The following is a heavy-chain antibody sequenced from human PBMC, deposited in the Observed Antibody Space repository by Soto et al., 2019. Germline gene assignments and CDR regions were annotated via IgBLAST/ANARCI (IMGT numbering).Heavy chain of an antibody. V-gene: IGHV6-1*01. CDR2: TYYRSKWYY. Sequence: TLSLTCAITGDSVSSNSAGWSWVRQSPSRGLEWLGRTYYRSKWYYEYAVSVRGRITINPDTSKNQYSLQLNSVTPEDTAVYFCARGEQYSGRIFDYWGQGTLVTV. D-gene: IGHD1-26*01. CDR1: GDSVSSNSAG. CDR3: ARGEQYSGRIFDY. J-gene: IGHJ4*01.